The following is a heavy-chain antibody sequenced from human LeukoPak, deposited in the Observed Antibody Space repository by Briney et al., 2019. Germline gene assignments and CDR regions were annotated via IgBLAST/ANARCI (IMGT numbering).Heavy chain of an antibody. D-gene: IGHD2/OR15-2a*01. CDR3: AGGAGFLIDY. Sequence: GGSLRLSCAASGFTFSSYSMNWVRQAPGKGLEWVAIIKKDGSEKYYVNSVKGRFTISRDNAKNSLYLQMNSLRADDTAVYFCAGGAGFLIDYWGQGALVTVSS. CDR2: IKKDGSEK. CDR1: GFTFSSYS. J-gene: IGHJ4*02. V-gene: IGHV3-7*01.